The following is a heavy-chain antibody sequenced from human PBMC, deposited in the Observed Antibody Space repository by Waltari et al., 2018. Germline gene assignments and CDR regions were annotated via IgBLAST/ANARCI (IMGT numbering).Heavy chain of an antibody. CDR2: LNQDGSAT. V-gene: IGHV3-7*03. CDR3: ARDSHGCYGCGMDV. Sequence: EVELVASGGGLVQPGGSLRLSCVASGFTFSSYWLSWVRQAPGKGLEWVANLNQDGSATYSVDSVKGRFTISRDNAKNLLYLQMNSLRAEDTAVYYCARDSHGCYGCGMDVWGQGTTVTV. J-gene: IGHJ6*02. D-gene: IGHD2-2*01. CDR1: GFTFSSYW.